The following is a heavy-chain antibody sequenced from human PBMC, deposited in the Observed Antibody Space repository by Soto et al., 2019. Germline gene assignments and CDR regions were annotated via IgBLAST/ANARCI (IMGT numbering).Heavy chain of an antibody. V-gene: IGHV4-30-4*01. D-gene: IGHD3-3*01. Sequence: SETLSLTCTVSGGSISSGDYCWSWIRQPPGKGLEWIGYIYYSGSTYYNPSLKSRVTISVDTSKNQFSLKLSSVTAADTAVYYCARMYYDFWSGYIPWGQGTLVTVS. J-gene: IGHJ5*02. CDR2: IYYSGST. CDR1: GGSISSGDYC. CDR3: ARMYYDFWSGYIP.